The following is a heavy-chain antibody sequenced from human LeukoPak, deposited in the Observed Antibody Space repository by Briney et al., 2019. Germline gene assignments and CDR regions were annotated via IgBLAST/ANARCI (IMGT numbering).Heavy chain of an antibody. CDR3: ATVSPDVKLRYYYDSSGFADY. CDR2: INHSGST. Sequence: PSETLSLTCAVYGGSFSGYYWSWIRQPPGKGLEWIGEINHSGSTNYNPSLKSRVTISVDTSKNQFSLKLSSVTAADTAVYYCATVSPDVKLRYYYDSSGFADYWGQGTLVTVSS. V-gene: IGHV4-34*01. J-gene: IGHJ4*02. CDR1: GGSFSGYY. D-gene: IGHD3-22*01.